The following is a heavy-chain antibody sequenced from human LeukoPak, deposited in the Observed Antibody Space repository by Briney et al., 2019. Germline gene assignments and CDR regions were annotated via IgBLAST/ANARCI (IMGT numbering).Heavy chain of an antibody. V-gene: IGHV1-2*02. CDR3: ARDSCSLSSCPFFGY. CDR1: GYSFTSYY. Sequence: ASVKVSCEASGYSFTSYYIHWVRQAPGQGLEWMGWINPNSGGTNYAQKFQGRVTMTRDTSITTAYMELSSLISDDTAVYYCARDSCSLSSCPFFGYWGQGILVTVSS. J-gene: IGHJ4*02. D-gene: IGHD2-2*01. CDR2: INPNSGGT.